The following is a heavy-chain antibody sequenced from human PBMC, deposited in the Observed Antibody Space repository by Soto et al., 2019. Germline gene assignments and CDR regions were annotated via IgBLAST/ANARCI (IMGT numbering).Heavy chain of an antibody. D-gene: IGHD1-1*01. CDR3: ARPLWRDAYNWGYCDL. CDR1: GFTFSSYA. Sequence: QVQLVESGGGVVQPGRSLRLSCAASGFTFSSYAMHWVRQAPGKGLEWVAVISHDGSNKYYADSVKGRFTISRDNSKNTLYLKMNSLRLEDTAVYYWARPLWRDAYNWGYCDLWGRGTLVTVSS. J-gene: IGHJ2*01. CDR2: ISHDGSNK. V-gene: IGHV3-30-3*01.